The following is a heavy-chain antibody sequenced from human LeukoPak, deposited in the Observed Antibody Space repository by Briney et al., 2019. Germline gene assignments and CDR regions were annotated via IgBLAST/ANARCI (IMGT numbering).Heavy chain of an antibody. CDR1: GCTFNSYG. Sequence: SVKVSCKASGCTFNSYGISWVRQAPGHPLEWMGCIIPIFGTAKYAQKSQDRVTITAEESTSTAYMELSSLRSEDTAVYYCARDGFGELKNWFDPWGEGTLVTVSS. J-gene: IGHJ5*02. CDR3: ARDGFGELKNWFDP. D-gene: IGHD3-10*01. CDR2: IIPIFGTA. V-gene: IGHV1-69*13.